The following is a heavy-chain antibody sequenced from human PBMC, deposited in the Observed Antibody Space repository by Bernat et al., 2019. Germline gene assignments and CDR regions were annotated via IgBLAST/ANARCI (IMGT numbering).Heavy chain of an antibody. CDR2: ISYDGSNK. V-gene: IGHV3-30*03. D-gene: IGHD5-12*01. Sequence: QVQLVESGGGVVQPGRSLRLSCAASGFTFSSYGMHWVRQAPGKGLEWVAVISYDGSNKYYADSVKGRFTISRDNSKKTLYLQMSSLRSEDTAVYYCARGRGYSGYFPLNYFDYWGQGTLVTVSS. CDR3: ARGRGYSGYFPLNYFDY. J-gene: IGHJ4*02. CDR1: GFTFSSYG.